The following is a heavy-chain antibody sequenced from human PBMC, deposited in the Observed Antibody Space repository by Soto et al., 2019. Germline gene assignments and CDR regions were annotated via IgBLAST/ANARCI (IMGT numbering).Heavy chain of an antibody. Sequence: SETLSLTCAVYGGSFSGYYWSWIRQPPGKGLEWIGEINHSGSTNYNPSLKSRVTISVDTSKNQFSLKLSSVTAADTAVYYCARGEGRYGSRDWFDPWGQGTLVTVSS. CDR2: INHSGST. CDR3: ARGEGRYGSRDWFDP. CDR1: GGSFSGYY. V-gene: IGHV4-34*01. D-gene: IGHD5-18*01. J-gene: IGHJ5*02.